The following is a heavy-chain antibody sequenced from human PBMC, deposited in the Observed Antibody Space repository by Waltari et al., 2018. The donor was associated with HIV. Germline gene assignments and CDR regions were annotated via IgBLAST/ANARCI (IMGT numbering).Heavy chain of an antibody. Sequence: EVQLLESGGGLVQPGGSLRLSCKASGFNFRNVAMSWVRQAPGKGPEWVSALSGSGSTASYADYVKGRLTISRDFSNNTLFLQMNNLRPEDTAVYFCARSMRDLRPSAFDVWGQGTMVAISS. CDR2: LSGSGSTA. CDR1: GFNFRNVA. V-gene: IGHV3-23*01. D-gene: IGHD2-8*01. J-gene: IGHJ3*01. CDR3: ARSMRDLRPSAFDV.